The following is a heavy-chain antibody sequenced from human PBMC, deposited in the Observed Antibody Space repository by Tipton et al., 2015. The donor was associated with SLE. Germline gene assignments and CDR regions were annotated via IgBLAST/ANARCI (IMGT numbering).Heavy chain of an antibody. CDR2: ISGSGGST. J-gene: IGHJ4*02. D-gene: IGHD5-18*01. Sequence: SLRLSCAASGFTFSSYAMTWVRQAPGKGLEWVSAISGSGGSTYYADSVKGRFTISRDNSKNTLYLQMNSLRAEDTAVYYCARDGGMRIQLWLCDYWGQGTLVTVSS. CDR3: ARDGGMRIQLWLCDY. CDR1: GFTFSSYA. V-gene: IGHV3-23*01.